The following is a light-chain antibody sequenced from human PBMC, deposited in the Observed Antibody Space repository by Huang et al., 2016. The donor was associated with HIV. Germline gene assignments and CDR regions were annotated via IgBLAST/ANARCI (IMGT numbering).Light chain of an antibody. CDR1: QSVGNT. J-gene: IGKJ2*01. V-gene: IGKV3-15*01. Sequence: IVMTQSPATLSVSPGETATLFCRASQSVGNTLAWYQQKPGQAPRLLISAASTRATGIPARFSGSGSVTEFTLTISSLQSEDLAVYYCQQYKAWPQYTFGQGTRLEIQ. CDR3: QQYKAWPQYT. CDR2: AAS.